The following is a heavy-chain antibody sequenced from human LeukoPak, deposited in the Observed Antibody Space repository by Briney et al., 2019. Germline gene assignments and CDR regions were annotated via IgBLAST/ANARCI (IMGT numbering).Heavy chain of an antibody. CDR2: IYHSGNT. Sequence: SETLSLTCTVSNYSTSSGYYWAWIPQPPGKGLEWIGTIYHSGNTYYNPSLKSRVTLSVDTSKNQFSLKLSSVTAADTAVYYCARDRAADGWFDPWGQGTLVTVSS. V-gene: IGHV4-38-2*02. J-gene: IGHJ5*02. D-gene: IGHD6-13*01. CDR3: ARDRAADGWFDP. CDR1: NYSTSSGYY.